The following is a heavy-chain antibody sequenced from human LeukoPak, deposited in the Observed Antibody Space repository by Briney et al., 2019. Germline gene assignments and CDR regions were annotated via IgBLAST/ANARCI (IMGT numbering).Heavy chain of an antibody. D-gene: IGHD2-2*01. CDR2: INPNSGGT. Sequence: ASVKVSCKASGYTFTGYYMHWVRQAPGQGLEWMGWINPNSGGTNYAQKFQGRVTMTRDTSISAAYMELSRLRSDDTAVYYCARVSYRCSSTSCCPNWFDPWGQGTLVTVSS. CDR1: GYTFTGYY. V-gene: IGHV1-2*02. J-gene: IGHJ5*02. CDR3: ARVSYRCSSTSCCPNWFDP.